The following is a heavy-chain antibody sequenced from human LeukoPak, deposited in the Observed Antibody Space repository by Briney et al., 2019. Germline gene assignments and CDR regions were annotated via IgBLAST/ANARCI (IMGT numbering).Heavy chain of an antibody. CDR2: INPNSGGT. V-gene: IGHV1-2*04. D-gene: IGHD2-21*02. CDR1: GYTFTGYY. J-gene: IGHJ6*02. Sequence: ASVKVSCKASGYTFTGYYMHWVRQAPGQGLEWMGWINPNSGGTNYAQKFQGWVTMTRDTSISTAYMELSRLRSDDTAVYYCARGDAVSYYYYYGMDVWGQGTTVTVSS. CDR3: ARGDAVSYYYYYGMDV.